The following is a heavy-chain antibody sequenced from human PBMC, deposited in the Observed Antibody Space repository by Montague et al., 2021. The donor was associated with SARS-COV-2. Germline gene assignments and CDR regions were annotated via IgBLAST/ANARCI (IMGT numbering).Heavy chain of an antibody. CDR3: ARVSHGVRSSAFDI. D-gene: IGHD4-17*01. CDR2: IYYSGIN. J-gene: IGHJ3*02. Sequence: SETLSLTCSVSGASISSSDYYWGWIRQPPGKGLECIGNIYYSGINHYDPSLKSRATLSVYTTKNQSSLRLRSVTAADTAVYYCARVSHGVRSSAFDIWGQGRMVTVSS. V-gene: IGHV4-39*01. CDR1: GASISSSDYY.